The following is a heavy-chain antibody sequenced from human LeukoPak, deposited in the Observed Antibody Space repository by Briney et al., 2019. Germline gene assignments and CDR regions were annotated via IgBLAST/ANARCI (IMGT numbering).Heavy chain of an antibody. J-gene: IGHJ6*03. CDR2: IIPIFGTA. V-gene: IGHV1-69*13. CDR1: GGTFSSYA. Sequence: SVKVSCKASGGTFSSYAISWVRQAPGQGLEWMGGIIPIFGTANYAQKFQGRVTITADESTSTAYMELSSLRSEDTAVYYCASCTDFWSGYSRPDYYYYYMDVWGKGTTVTVSS. D-gene: IGHD3-3*01. CDR3: ASCTDFWSGYSRPDYYYYYMDV.